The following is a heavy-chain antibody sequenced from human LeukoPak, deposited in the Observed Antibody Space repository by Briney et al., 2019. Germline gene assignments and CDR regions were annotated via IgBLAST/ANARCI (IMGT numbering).Heavy chain of an antibody. CDR3: ARDEYRSRWLHP. J-gene: IGHJ5*02. V-gene: IGHV3-7*01. CDR2: IKGDGREK. CDR1: GFTFSSYW. D-gene: IGHD4-11*01. Sequence: GGSLRLSCAASGFTFSSYWMSWVRLAPGKGLEWVANIKGDGREKWYVDSVKGRFTISRDNAQNSVHLQMNSLRAEDTAVYYCARDEYRSRWLHPWGQGTLVTVTS.